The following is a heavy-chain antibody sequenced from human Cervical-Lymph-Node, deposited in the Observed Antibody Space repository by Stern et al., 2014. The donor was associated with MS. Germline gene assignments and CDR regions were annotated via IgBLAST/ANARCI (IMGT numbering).Heavy chain of an antibody. D-gene: IGHD6-13*01. J-gene: IGHJ4*02. CDR1: GFDFSDYY. CDR3: ARATPGTPAY. Sequence: VQLVESGGGSVKPGGSLRLSCAASGFDFSDYYMSWIRQAPGKGLEWVSDISHDGNPIYYADSVNGRFTVSRDNAKKSLSLQMSSLRADDTAVYYCARATPGTPAYWGQGTLVIVSS. V-gene: IGHV3-11*01. CDR2: ISHDGNPI.